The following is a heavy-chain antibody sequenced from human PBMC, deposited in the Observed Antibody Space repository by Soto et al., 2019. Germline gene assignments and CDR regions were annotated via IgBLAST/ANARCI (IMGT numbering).Heavy chain of an antibody. CDR2: ITGSGGST. Sequence: GGSLRLSCAVSGLTFSNFAMSWVRQAPGKGLEWVSAITGSGGSTFFADSVKGRFTISRDNSKNTLYLQLNSLRAEDTAVYYCAKDRRVFDYWGQGTLVTVSS. D-gene: IGHD3-10*01. CDR1: GLTFSNFA. J-gene: IGHJ4*02. CDR3: AKDRRVFDY. V-gene: IGHV3-23*01.